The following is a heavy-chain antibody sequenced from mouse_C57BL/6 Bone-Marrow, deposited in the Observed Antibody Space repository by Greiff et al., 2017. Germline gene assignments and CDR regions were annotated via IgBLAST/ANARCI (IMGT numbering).Heavy chain of an antibody. V-gene: IGHV1-81*01. Sequence: QVQLQQSGAELARPGASVKLSCKASGYTFTSYGISWVKQRTGQGLEWIGEIYPRSGNTYYNEKFKGKATLTADKSSRTAYMGLRSLTSEDAAVYFCAFQLGPWFAYWGQGTLVTVSA. CDR2: IYPRSGNT. D-gene: IGHD4-1*02. CDR3: AFQLGPWFAY. J-gene: IGHJ3*01. CDR1: GYTFTSYG.